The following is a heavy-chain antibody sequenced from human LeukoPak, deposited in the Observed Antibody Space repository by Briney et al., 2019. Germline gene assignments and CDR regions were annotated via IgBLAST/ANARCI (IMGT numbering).Heavy chain of an antibody. J-gene: IGHJ4*03. CDR1: GGSFSTYY. D-gene: IGHD1-1*01. CDR3: ARGPTISETGYFDY. Sequence: SETLSLTCAVYGGSFSTYYWSWIRQSPGKGLEWIAEINHRGDTNYNPSVKSRVTISVDTSKNQFSLKVRSLTAADTAVYYCARGPTISETGYFDYWGEGTLVTVSS. V-gene: IGHV4-34*01. CDR2: INHRGDT.